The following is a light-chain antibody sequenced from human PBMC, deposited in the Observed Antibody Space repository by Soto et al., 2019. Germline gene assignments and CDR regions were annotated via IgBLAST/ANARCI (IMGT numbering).Light chain of an antibody. CDR3: QQYDNLPRT. J-gene: IGKJ1*01. CDR2: DAS. Sequence: DIQMTQSPSSLSASVGDRVTITCQASQDISNYLNWYQQKPGKAPKLMIYDASNLETGVPSRFSGSGSWTDFTFSISSLQPEDIATYFWQQYDNLPRTFGQGTKVEIK. V-gene: IGKV1-33*01. CDR1: QDISNY.